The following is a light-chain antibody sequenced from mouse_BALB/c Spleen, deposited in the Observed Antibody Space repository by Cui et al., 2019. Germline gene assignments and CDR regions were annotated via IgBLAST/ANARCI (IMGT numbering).Light chain of an antibody. CDR2: STS. V-gene: IGKV4-80*01. J-gene: IGKJ1*01. CDR3: HQWSSYPWT. CDR1: SSVSY. Sequence: QIVLIQSPAIMSASLAEEITLTGSASSSVSYMHWYQQKSGTSPKLLIYSTSNLASGVPSRFSGSGSGTFYSLTISSVEAEDAADYYCHQWSSYPWTFGGGTKLEIK.